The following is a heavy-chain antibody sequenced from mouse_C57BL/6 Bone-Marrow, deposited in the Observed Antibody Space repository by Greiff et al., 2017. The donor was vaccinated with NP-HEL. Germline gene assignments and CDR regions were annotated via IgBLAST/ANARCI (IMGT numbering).Heavy chain of an antibody. J-gene: IGHJ1*03. CDR1: GFNIKDDY. CDR2: IDPENGDT. V-gene: IGHV14-4*01. CDR3: TTPPHWYFDV. Sequence: DVHLVESGAELVRPGASVKLSCTASGFNIKDDYMHWVKQRPEQGLEWIGWIDPENGDTEYASKFQGKATITADTSSNTAYLQLSSLTSEDTAVYYCTTPPHWYFDVWGTGTTVTVSS.